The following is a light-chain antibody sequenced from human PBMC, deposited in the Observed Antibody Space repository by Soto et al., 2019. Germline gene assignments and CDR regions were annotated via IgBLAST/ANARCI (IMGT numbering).Light chain of an antibody. CDR2: GAS. V-gene: IGKV3-15*01. J-gene: IGKJ1*01. Sequence: EIVMTQSPATVSVSPGERATLSCRASQSVSSNLAWYQQRPGQAPGLLFYGASTRATGIPARFSGSGSGAEFTLTISSLQSEDFAVYYCQQYNNWRTFGQGTKVDIK. CDR1: QSVSSN. CDR3: QQYNNWRT.